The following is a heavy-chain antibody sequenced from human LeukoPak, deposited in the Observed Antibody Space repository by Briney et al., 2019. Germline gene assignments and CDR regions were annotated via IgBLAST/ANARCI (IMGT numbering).Heavy chain of an antibody. CDR3: ARDKWVKAGISWLHYAMDV. J-gene: IGHJ6*02. D-gene: IGHD5-12*01. V-gene: IGHV4-30-4*01. Sequence: SETLSLTCTVSGGSIRSDDSYWTWMRQTPGKGLEWIGYMYYSGSTYFNPSLKSRVSISEDTSKSQISLKLTSVTAADTAVYYCARDKWVKAGISWLHYAMDVWGQGTTVIVSS. CDR2: MYYSGST. CDR1: GGSIRSDDSY.